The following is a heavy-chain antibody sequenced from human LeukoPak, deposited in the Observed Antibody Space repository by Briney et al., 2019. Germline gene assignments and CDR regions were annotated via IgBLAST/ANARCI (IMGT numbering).Heavy chain of an antibody. CDR3: ASLNYHGSGSPFDY. CDR1: GDSISSNY. Sequence: PSETLSLTCTVSGDSISSNYWSWIRQPPGKGLECIGYIFYSGDIRYNPSLKSRVTISVDTSKNQFSLKLSSVTAADTAIYYCASLNYHGSGSPFDYWGQGMLVTVSS. CDR2: IFYSGDI. D-gene: IGHD3-10*01. J-gene: IGHJ4*02. V-gene: IGHV4-59*01.